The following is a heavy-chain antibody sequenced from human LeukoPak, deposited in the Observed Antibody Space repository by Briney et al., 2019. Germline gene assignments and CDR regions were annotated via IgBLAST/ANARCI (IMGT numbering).Heavy chain of an antibody. CDR3: VRWRARQSEFDS. CDR1: GFTFSTYF. D-gene: IGHD3-3*01. CDR2: MTPDGHEE. J-gene: IGHJ4*02. V-gene: IGHV3-7*01. Sequence: PGGSLRLSCAASGFTFSTYFMGWVRQAPGKGLECVANMTPDGHEEHCVDSVKGRFTISRDNAWNSLFLQMNNLRVEDTAVYYCVRWRARQSEFDSWGQGTLVTVSS.